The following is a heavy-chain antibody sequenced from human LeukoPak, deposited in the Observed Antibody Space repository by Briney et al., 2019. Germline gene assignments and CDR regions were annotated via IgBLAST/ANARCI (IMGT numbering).Heavy chain of an antibody. CDR3: ASGDGYNLDYYYYYMDV. D-gene: IGHD5-24*01. V-gene: IGHV4-39*01. Sequence: PSETLSLTCTVSGGSISSSSYYWGWIRQPPGKGLEWIGSIYYSGSTYYIPSLKSRVTISVDTSKNQFSLKLSSVTATDTAVYYCASGDGYNLDYYYYYMDVWGKGTTVTVSS. CDR2: IYYSGST. CDR1: GGSISSSSYY. J-gene: IGHJ6*03.